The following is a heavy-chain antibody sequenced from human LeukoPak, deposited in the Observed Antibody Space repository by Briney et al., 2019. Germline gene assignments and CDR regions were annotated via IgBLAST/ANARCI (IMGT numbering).Heavy chain of an antibody. V-gene: IGHV1-2*02. J-gene: IGHJ6*02. CDR2: INPNSGGT. CDR1: GYTFTGYY. CDR3: ARVRLYYYGSGSSNYYYGMDV. D-gene: IGHD3-10*01. Sequence: ASVKVSCKASGYTFTGYYMHWVRQAPGHGLEWMGWINPNSGGTNYAQKFQGRVTMTRDTSISTAYMELSRLRSDDTAVYYCARVRLYYYGSGSSNYYYGMDVWGQGTTVTVSS.